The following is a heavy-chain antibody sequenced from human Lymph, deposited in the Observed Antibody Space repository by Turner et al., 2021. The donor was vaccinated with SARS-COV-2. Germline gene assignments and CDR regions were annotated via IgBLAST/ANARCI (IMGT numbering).Heavy chain of an antibody. Sequence: EVQLVESGGGVVRPGGSLSLSCAASGFTFDDYGMSWVRHAPVRGLEWVSNINWNGGSTGYADSVKGRFTISRDNAKNSLYLQVNSLRAEDTALYHCARGTGAADYWGQGTLVTVSS. CDR1: GFTFDDYG. V-gene: IGHV3-20*01. CDR3: ARGTGAADY. CDR2: INWNGGST. D-gene: IGHD7-27*01. J-gene: IGHJ4*02.